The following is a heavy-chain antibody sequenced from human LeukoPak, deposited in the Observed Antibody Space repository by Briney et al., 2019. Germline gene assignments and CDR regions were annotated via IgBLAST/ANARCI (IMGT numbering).Heavy chain of an antibody. CDR1: GFTFSSYA. J-gene: IGHJ6*04. V-gene: IGHV3-30-3*01. D-gene: IGHD3-3*01. Sequence: GGSLRLSCAASGFTFSSYAMHWVRQAPGKGLEWVAVISYDGSNKYYADSVKGRFTISRDNSKNTLYLQMNSLRAEDTAVYYCARDMSIRFLEWLFIGTPLDVWGKGTTVTVSS. CDR2: ISYDGSNK. CDR3: ARDMSIRFLEWLFIGTPLDV.